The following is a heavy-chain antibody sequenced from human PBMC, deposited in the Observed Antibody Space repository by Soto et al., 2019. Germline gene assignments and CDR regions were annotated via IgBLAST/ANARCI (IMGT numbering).Heavy chain of an antibody. Sequence: GGSLRLSCAASGFDFRSYAMNWVRQAPGKGLEWVSVITGSGDDTYYVDSVKGRFTISSDNSKNMLYVEMNSLRAEDTAVYYCAKSISGDNAPLEHWGQATRVTVSS. CDR3: AKSISGDNAPLEH. CDR2: ITGSGDDT. J-gene: IGHJ4*02. D-gene: IGHD1-26*01. V-gene: IGHV3-23*01. CDR1: GFDFRSYA.